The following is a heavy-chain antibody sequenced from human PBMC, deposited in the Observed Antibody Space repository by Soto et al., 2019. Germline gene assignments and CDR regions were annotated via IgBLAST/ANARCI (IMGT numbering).Heavy chain of an antibody. D-gene: IGHD3-22*01. CDR2: MSAYHGNT. V-gene: IGHV1-18*01. Sequence: APVKVASKVSCYTFTSYGISCVRQAPGQGVEWLGWMSAYHGNTNYAQTLQCRVTMTTDTSTSTAYMELRSLRSDDTAVYSCARPSSYASSGYYLNDAFDIWGQGTMVTV. J-gene: IGHJ3*02. CDR3: ARPSSYASSGYYLNDAFDI. CDR1: CYTFTSYG.